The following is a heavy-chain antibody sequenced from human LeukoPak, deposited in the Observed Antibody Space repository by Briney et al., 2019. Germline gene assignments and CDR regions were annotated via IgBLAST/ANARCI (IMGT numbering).Heavy chain of an antibody. CDR1: GSTFSRYW. CDR2: IGQEGSKE. J-gene: IGHJ4*02. D-gene: IGHD6-6*01. CDR3: AGDISSSGGLEY. Sequence: GRSLRLSYAASGSTFSRYWMNWVRQAPGTGLESVAKIGQEGSKEHYVDSVKGRFTISRDNAKNSLFLQMNNLRGEDTAIYYCAGDISSSGGLEYWGQGTLVTVSS. V-gene: IGHV3-7*04.